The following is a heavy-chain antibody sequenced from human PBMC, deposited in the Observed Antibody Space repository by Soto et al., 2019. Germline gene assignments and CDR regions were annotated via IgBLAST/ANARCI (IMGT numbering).Heavy chain of an antibody. Sequence: GGSLRLSGAASGFTLTRYSMNWVRKAPGKGLEWVSYISSTTNYIYYGDSMKGRFTISRDNAKNSLYLEMNSRRAEDTAVYYCARESQDLTSNLDYWGQGT. CDR1: GFTLTRYS. J-gene: IGHJ4*02. CDR3: ARESQDLTSNLDY. V-gene: IGHV3-21*06. CDR2: ISSTTNYI.